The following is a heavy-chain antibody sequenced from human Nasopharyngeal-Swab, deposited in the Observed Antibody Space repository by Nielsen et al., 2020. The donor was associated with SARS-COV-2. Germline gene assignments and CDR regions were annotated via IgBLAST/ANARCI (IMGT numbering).Heavy chain of an antibody. CDR3: ARAAPGRSYYFDY. Sequence: ASVNVSCKASGYTFTGYYMHWVRQAPGQGLEWMGRINPNSGGTNYAQKFQGRVTMTRDTSISTAYMELSRLRSDDTAVYYCARAAPGRSYYFDYWGQGTLVTVSS. CDR1: GYTFTGYY. J-gene: IGHJ4*02. CDR2: INPNSGGT. V-gene: IGHV1-2*06.